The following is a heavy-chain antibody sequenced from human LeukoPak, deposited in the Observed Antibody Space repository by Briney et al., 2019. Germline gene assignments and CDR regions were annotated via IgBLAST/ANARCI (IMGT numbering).Heavy chain of an antibody. CDR1: GGSISSGDYY. CDR3: ARDSGLDSFDY. CDR2: IYYSGST. J-gene: IGHJ4*02. V-gene: IGHV4-30-4*08. D-gene: IGHD3-22*01. Sequence: SETLSLTCTVSGGSISSGDYYWSWIRQPPGKGLEWIGYIYYSGSTYYNPSLRSRVTISVDTSKNQFSLKLSSVTAADTAVYYCARDSGLDSFDYWGQGTLVTVSS.